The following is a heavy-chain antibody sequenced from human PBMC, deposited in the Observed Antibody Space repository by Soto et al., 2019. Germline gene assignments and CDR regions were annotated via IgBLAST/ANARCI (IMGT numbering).Heavy chain of an antibody. J-gene: IGHJ4*02. CDR3: ARLAPEYSSSYLDY. Sequence: GGSLRLSCAASGFTVSSNYMSWVRQAPGKGLEWVSVIYSGGSTYYADSVKGRFTISRDNSKNTLYLQMNSLRAEDTAVYYCARLAPEYSSSYLDYWGQGPLVTVYS. V-gene: IGHV3-53*01. CDR2: IYSGGST. D-gene: IGHD6-13*01. CDR1: GFTVSSNY.